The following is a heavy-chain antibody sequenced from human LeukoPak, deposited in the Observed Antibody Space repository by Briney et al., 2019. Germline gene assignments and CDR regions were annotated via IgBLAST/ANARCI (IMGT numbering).Heavy chain of an antibody. D-gene: IGHD2-15*01. Sequence: ASVKVSCKASGYTFTGYYMHWVRQAPGQGLEWMGWINPNSGGTNYAQKFQGRVTMTRDTSISTAYMDLSRLRSDDTAVYYCARVPVVVAAIGLPDYWGQGTLVTVSS. CDR1: GYTFTGYY. V-gene: IGHV1-2*02. CDR2: INPNSGGT. J-gene: IGHJ4*02. CDR3: ARVPVVVAAIGLPDY.